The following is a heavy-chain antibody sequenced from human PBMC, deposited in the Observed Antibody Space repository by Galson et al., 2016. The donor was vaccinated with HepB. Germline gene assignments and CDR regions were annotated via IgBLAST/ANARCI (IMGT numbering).Heavy chain of an antibody. Sequence: SLRLSCAASGFTFTTYTMHWVRQAPGKGLEWVAVILYDGNSEYYADSVKGRFTIFRDTSENTLYLQMNSLGPDDTAVYYCAGESGSSDSGDALDIWGQGTMVTVSS. J-gene: IGHJ3*02. CDR1: GFTFTTYT. CDR3: AGESGSSDSGDALDI. D-gene: IGHD2-15*01. V-gene: IGHV3-30-3*01. CDR2: ILYDGNSE.